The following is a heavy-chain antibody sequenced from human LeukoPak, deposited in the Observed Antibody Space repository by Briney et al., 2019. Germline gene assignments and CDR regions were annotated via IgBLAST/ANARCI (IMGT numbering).Heavy chain of an antibody. D-gene: IGHD2-15*01. CDR3: ARDVPYIVVVVAARNDAFDI. CDR1: GYTFTGYY. J-gene: IGHJ3*02. V-gene: IGHV1-2*02. Sequence: ASVKVSCKASGYTFTGYYMHWVRHAPGQGLEWVGWINPNSGGTNYAQKLQGSVTLTTNTSTSTAYMELRRLRSDDTAVYYCARDVPYIVVVVAARNDAFDIWGQGTMVTVSS. CDR2: INPNSGGT.